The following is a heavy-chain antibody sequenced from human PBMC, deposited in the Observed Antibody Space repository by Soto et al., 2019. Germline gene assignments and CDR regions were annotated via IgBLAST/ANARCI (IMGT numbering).Heavy chain of an antibody. CDR2: ISYTGGS. CDR3: ASSTFFHDSRGYHFKSLDS. D-gene: IGHD3-22*01. Sequence: WETLSLACSVSPGSLERSTYFWNWIRQPPGKGLEWIGNISYTGGSSPNPALKSRVTLSVDTFNSQFSLTLTSVTAADTAMYYCASSTFFHDSRGYHFKSLDSWGQGTLVTVSS. V-gene: IGHV4-61*01. J-gene: IGHJ5*01. CDR1: PGSLERSTYF.